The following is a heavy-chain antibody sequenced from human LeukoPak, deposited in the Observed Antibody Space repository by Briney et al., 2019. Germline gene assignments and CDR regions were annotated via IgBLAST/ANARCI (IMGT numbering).Heavy chain of an antibody. Sequence: GSLRLSCEASGFTFTSYWMGWVRQAPGKGLEWIGEINHSGSTNYNPSLKSRVTISVDTSKNQFSLKLSSVTAADTAVYYCARDDSGELKLDYWGQGTLVTVSS. CDR2: INHSGST. V-gene: IGHV4-4*02. CDR3: ARDDSGELKLDY. CDR1: GFTFTSYW. D-gene: IGHD1-26*01. J-gene: IGHJ4*02.